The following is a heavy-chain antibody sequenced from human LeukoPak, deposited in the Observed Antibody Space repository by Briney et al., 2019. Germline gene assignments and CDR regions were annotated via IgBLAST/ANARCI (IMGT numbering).Heavy chain of an antibody. CDR2: IGGSGGST. D-gene: IGHD3-10*01. V-gene: IGHV3-23*01. CDR1: GFTFSSHS. J-gene: IGHJ4*02. Sequence: GGCLRLSCAASGFTFSSHSMNWVRQAPGRGLEWVSTIGGSGGSTYYADSVKGRFTISRDNSKNTLYLQMNSLRAEDTAVYYCARKAGYYYGSGDYWGQGTLVTVSS. CDR3: ARKAGYYYGSGDY.